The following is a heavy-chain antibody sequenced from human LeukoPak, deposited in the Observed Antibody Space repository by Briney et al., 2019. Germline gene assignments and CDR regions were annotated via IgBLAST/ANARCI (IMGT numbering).Heavy chain of an antibody. J-gene: IGHJ3*02. D-gene: IGHD2-15*01. V-gene: IGHV4-34*01. CDR2: INHSGST. CDR1: GGSFSGYY. Sequence: SETLSLTCAVYGGSFSGYYWSWIRQPPGKGLEWIGEINHSGSTNYNPSLKSRVTISVDTSKNQFSLKLSSVTAADTAVYYCARRHGPRYCSGGSCYTKPKTADAFDIWGQGTMVTVSS. CDR3: ARRHGPRYCSGGSCYTKPKTADAFDI.